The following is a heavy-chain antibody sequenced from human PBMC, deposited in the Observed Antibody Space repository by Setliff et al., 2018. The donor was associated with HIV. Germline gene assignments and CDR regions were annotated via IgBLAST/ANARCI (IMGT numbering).Heavy chain of an antibody. CDR1: GGSFRNYA. V-gene: IGHV1-69*13. Sequence: ASVKVSCRASGGSFRNYAISWVRQAPGQGLEWMGGIIPLLGTANYAQRFQGRVTIIADESTSTAYMELTSLRSEDTAVYYCAREEYDRDFWGQGTKVTVSS. CDR3: AREEYDRDF. CDR2: IIPLLGTA. D-gene: IGHD3-22*01. J-gene: IGHJ3*01.